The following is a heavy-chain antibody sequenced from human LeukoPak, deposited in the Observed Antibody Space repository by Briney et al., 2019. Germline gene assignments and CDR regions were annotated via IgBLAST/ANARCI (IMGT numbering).Heavy chain of an antibody. CDR2: ISSDGSST. CDR3: ARSLGWYDY. CDR1: GFTLSSYW. Sequence: PGGSLRLSCVASGFTLSSYWMHWVRQGPGKGLVWVSRISSDGSSTSYADSMKGRFTISRDNAKNTLYLQMSSLRAEDTAVYYCARSLGWYDYWGQGTLVTVSS. V-gene: IGHV3-74*01. J-gene: IGHJ4*02. D-gene: IGHD6-19*01.